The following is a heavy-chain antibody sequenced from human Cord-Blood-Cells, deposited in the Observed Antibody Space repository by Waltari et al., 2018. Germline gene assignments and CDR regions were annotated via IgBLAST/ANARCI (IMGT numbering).Heavy chain of an antibody. CDR3: ASQYNWNSNWFDP. V-gene: IGHV4-38-2*01. D-gene: IGHD1-7*01. CDR2: IYHSGST. Sequence: QVQLQESGPGLVKPSETLYLTCAVSGYSISSGSYWGWIRQPPGKGLEWIGSIYHSGSTYYNPSLKRRVTISVDTSKNQFSLKLSSVTAADTAVYYCASQYNWNSNWFDPWGQGTLVTVSS. CDR1: GYSISSGSY. J-gene: IGHJ5*02.